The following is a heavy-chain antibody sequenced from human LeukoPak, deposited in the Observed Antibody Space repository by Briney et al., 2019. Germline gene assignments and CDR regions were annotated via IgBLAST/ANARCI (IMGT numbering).Heavy chain of an antibody. CDR3: ARGHENYYHVFDV. J-gene: IGHJ6*04. CDR1: GDSISSNSGT. V-gene: IGHV6-1*01. Sequence: SQTLSLTCALSGDSISSNSGTWNWIRQSPSRGLEWLGRTYYRSRWFNDYTVSVKSRMTINPDTSKNQFSLQLKSVTPEDTAVYYCARGHENYYHVFDVWGKGTTVTVSS. CDR2: TYYRSRWFN.